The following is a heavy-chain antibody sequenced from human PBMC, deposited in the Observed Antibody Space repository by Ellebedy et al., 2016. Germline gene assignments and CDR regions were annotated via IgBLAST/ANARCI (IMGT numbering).Heavy chain of an antibody. CDR2: ISFDGSVK. J-gene: IGHJ6*02. D-gene: IGHD4-17*01. V-gene: IGHV3-30*04. CDR1: GFTLSNYA. Sequence: GGSLRLXXTGSGFTLSNYALHWVRQAPGEGLEWLALISFDGSVKYYADSVKGRFTISRDNSKNTLYLQMNSLRAEDTAVYYCARWDTVTTLLTYYYGMDVWGQGTTVTVSS. CDR3: ARWDTVTTLLTYYYGMDV.